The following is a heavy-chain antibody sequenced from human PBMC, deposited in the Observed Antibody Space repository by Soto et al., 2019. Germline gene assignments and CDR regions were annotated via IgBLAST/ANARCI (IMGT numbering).Heavy chain of an antibody. J-gene: IGHJ4*02. D-gene: IGHD3-22*01. CDR2: ISGSGGST. CDR3: AKVAGYYDSSGYYLDY. CDR1: GFTFSSYA. V-gene: IGHV3-23*01. Sequence: GGSLRLSCAASGFTFSSYAMSWVRQAPGKGLEWVSAISGSGGSTYYADSVKGRFTISRDNSKNTLYLQMNSLRAEDTAVYYCAKVAGYYDSSGYYLDYWGQGTLVTVSS.